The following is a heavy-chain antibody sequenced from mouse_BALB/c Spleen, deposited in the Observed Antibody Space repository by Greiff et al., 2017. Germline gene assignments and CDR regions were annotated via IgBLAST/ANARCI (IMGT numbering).Heavy chain of an antibody. Sequence: DVMLVESGGGLVQPGGSRKLSCAASGFTFSSFGMHWVRQAPEKGLEWVAYISSGSSTIYYADTVKGRFTISRDNPKNTLFLQMTSLRSEDTAMYYCARSDYYGSSYGAWFAYWGQGTLVTVSA. J-gene: IGHJ3*01. CDR3: ARSDYYGSSYGAWFAY. CDR2: ISSGSSTI. CDR1: GFTFSSFG. D-gene: IGHD1-1*01. V-gene: IGHV5-17*02.